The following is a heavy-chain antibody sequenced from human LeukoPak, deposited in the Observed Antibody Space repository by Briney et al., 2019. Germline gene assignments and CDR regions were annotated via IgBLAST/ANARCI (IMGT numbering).Heavy chain of an antibody. Sequence: PSETLSLTCAVSGGSISSGGYSWSWIRQPPGKGLVWIGYIYHSGSTYYNPSLKSRVTISVDRSKNQFSLKLSSVTAADTAVYYCARAQTSMEYYFDYWGQGTLVTVSS. J-gene: IGHJ4*02. CDR1: GGSISSGGYS. V-gene: IGHV4-30-2*01. CDR2: IYHSGST. D-gene: IGHD2/OR15-2a*01. CDR3: ARAQTSMEYYFDY.